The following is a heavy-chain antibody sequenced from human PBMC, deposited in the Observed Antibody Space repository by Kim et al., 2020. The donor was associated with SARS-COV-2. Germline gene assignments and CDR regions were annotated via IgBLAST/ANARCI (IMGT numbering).Heavy chain of an antibody. Sequence: VKGRFTISRDNSKISLYLQMDSLRPEDTALYYCARDIHYYGSGSYNNAFDVWGQGTVVTVSS. D-gene: IGHD3-10*01. CDR3: ARDIHYYGSGSYNNAFDV. V-gene: IGHV3-9*01. J-gene: IGHJ3*01.